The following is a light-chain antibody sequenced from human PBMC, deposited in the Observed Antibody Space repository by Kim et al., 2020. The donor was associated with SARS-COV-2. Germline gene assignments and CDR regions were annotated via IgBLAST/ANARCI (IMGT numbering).Light chain of an antibody. J-gene: IGKJ3*01. V-gene: IGKV1-39*01. Sequence: DIQMTQSPSSLSASLGDRVTITCRTTQSISSHLNWYQQKPGRAPKLLISAASTLQGGVPSRFSGSGSETDFTLTISSLQPDDFATYFCQQSYITPFTFGPGTKVDIK. CDR1: QSISSH. CDR3: QQSYITPFT. CDR2: AAS.